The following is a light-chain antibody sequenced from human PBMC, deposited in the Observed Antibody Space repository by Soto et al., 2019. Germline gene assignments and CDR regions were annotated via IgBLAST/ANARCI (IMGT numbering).Light chain of an antibody. Sequence: DIQMTQSPATLSASIGDRVTITCRASQTVYTWLAWYQQKPGTAPKLLIYEASTLHSGVPSRFSGSGSGTEFTLVISRLQPDDLATYYCQQYSKWPPTFGQGTKVDIK. V-gene: IGKV1-5*03. CDR1: QTVYTW. CDR3: QQYSKWPPT. J-gene: IGKJ1*01. CDR2: EAS.